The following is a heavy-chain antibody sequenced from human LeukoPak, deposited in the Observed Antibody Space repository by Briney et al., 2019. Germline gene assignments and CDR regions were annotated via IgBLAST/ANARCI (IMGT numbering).Heavy chain of an antibody. J-gene: IGHJ5*02. V-gene: IGHV3-9*01. D-gene: IGHD5-24*01. Sequence: PGGSLRLSCAASGFTFDDYAMHWVRQAPGKGLEWVSGISWKSGTIGYADSVKGRFTISRDNAKNSLYLQMNSLRAEDTAVYYCARAEMATISWFDPWGQGTLVTVSS. CDR1: GFTFDDYA. CDR2: ISWKSGTI. CDR3: ARAEMATISWFDP.